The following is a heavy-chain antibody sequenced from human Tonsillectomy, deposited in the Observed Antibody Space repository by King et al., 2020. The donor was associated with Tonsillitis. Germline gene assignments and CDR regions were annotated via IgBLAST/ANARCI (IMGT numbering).Heavy chain of an antibody. D-gene: IGHD1-26*01. CDR1: GGSISSFF. CDR3: ARNLSPREEIGWGDAFDM. V-gene: IGHV4-59*01. CDR2: IFYSGAT. Sequence: QLQESGPGLVKPSETLSLSCTVSGGSISSFFWSWIRQPPGKGLEWIGYIFYSGATNYNPSLESRVTISLDTSKNHFSLKLSSVTAADTAVYYCARNLSPREEIGWGDAFDMWGQGTMVTVSS. J-gene: IGHJ3*02.